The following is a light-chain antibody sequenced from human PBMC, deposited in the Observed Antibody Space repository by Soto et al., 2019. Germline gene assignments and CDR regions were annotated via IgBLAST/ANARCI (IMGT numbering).Light chain of an antibody. CDR3: HQRQSWPRT. CDR1: QYVGTR. Sequence: EIVLTQSPATLSSSPGETATLSCRASQYVGTRLAWYQHKPGQAPRLLIYYMSKRATGTPARFSGSGSGTDFTLTISNLAPEDFGVYYCHQRQSWPRTFGQGTKVDIK. J-gene: IGKJ1*01. CDR2: YMS. V-gene: IGKV3-11*01.